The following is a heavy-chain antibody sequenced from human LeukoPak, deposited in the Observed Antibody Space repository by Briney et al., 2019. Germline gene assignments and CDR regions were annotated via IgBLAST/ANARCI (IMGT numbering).Heavy chain of an antibody. CDR3: ARDSAVLPWYNWFDP. CDR2: ISAYNGNT. Sequence: ASVKVSCKASGYTFTGYYMHWVRQAPGQGLEWMGWISAYNGNTNYAQKLQGRVTMTTDTSTSTAYMELRSLRSDDTAVYYCARDSAVLPWYNWFDPWGQGTLVTVSS. CDR1: GYTFTGYY. D-gene: IGHD3-10*01. J-gene: IGHJ5*02. V-gene: IGHV1-18*04.